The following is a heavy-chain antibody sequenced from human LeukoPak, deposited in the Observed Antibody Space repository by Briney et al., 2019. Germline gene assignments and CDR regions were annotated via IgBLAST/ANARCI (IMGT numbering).Heavy chain of an antibody. J-gene: IGHJ4*02. CDR3: VKDTEATVTSVSDY. V-gene: IGHV3-30-3*02. CDR2: ISYDGSNK. Sequence: PGGSLRLSCAASGFTFSSYAMHWVRQAPGKGLEWVAVISYDGSNKYYADSVKGRFTISRDNSKSTLYLQMNSLRAEDTALYYCVKDTEATVTSVSDYWGQGTLVTVSS. CDR1: GFTFSSYA. D-gene: IGHD4-17*01.